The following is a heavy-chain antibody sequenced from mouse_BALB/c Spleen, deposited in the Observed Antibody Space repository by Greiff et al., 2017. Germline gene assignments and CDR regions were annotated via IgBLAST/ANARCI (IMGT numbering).Heavy chain of an antibody. CDR2: ISSGSITI. Sequence: DVQLVESGGGLVQPGGSRKLSCAASGFTFSSFGMHWVRQAPRRGLEWVAYISSGSITIYYADTVKGRFTISRDNPKNTLFLQMTSLRSEDTAMYYCARWRAMDYWGQGTSVTVSS. V-gene: IGHV5-17*02. CDR3: ARWRAMDY. CDR1: GFTFSSFG. J-gene: IGHJ4*01.